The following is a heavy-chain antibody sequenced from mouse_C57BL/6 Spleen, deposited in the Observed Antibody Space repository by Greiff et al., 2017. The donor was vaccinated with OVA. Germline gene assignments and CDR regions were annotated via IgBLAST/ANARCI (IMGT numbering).Heavy chain of an antibody. CDR1: GYTFTDYE. CDR2: IDPETGGT. CDR3: TKSYYYGSPYYAMDY. D-gene: IGHD1-1*01. V-gene: IGHV1-15*01. Sequence: VQLQQSGAELVRPGASVTLSCKASGYTFTDYEMHWVKQTPVHGLEWIGAIDPETGGTAYNQKFKGKAILTADKSSSTAYMELRSLTSEDSAVYYCTKSYYYGSPYYAMDYWGQGTSVTVSS. J-gene: IGHJ4*01.